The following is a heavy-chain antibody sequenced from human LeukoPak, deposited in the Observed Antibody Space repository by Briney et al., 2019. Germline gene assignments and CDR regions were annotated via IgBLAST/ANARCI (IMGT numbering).Heavy chain of an antibody. D-gene: IGHD6-19*01. Sequence: GGSLRLSCVASGFAFSSYEMSWIRQAPGKGLEWVSIISGDGRAIYYADSVKGRFTTSAANARNAVFLQMNSLRGEDTAVYYCATSLSGWFGPSAYYCGQGTLVTVSS. CDR1: GFAFSSYE. V-gene: IGHV3-48*03. CDR2: ISGDGRAI. CDR3: ATSLSGWFGPSAYY. J-gene: IGHJ4*02.